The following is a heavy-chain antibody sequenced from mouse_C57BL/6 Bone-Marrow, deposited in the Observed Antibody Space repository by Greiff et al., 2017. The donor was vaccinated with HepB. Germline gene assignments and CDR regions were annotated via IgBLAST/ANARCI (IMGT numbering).Heavy chain of an antibody. CDR1: GFTFSSYA. Sequence: DVQLVESGEGLVKPGGSLKLSCAASGFTFSSYAMSWVRQTPEKRLEWVAYISSGGDYIYYADTVKGRFTISRDNARNTLYLQMSSLKSEDTAMYYCTRDPRPIYYYGSSYGAMDYWGQGTSVTVSS. D-gene: IGHD1-1*01. CDR2: ISSGGDYI. CDR3: TRDPRPIYYYGSSYGAMDY. J-gene: IGHJ4*01. V-gene: IGHV5-9-1*02.